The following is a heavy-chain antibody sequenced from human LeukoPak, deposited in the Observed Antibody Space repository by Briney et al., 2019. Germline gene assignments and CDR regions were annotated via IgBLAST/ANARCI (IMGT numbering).Heavy chain of an antibody. D-gene: IGHD3-3*01. CDR2: INGSDGST. V-gene: IGHV3-23*01. Sequence: GGSLRLSCAASGFTFSNYAMTWVRQAPGKGLEWVSTINGSDGSTYYSDSVTGRVTISRDNSTNTLYLQMASLRHAAKAVYYCAKDGYDLGSAYQIDRWGQGTAVTVSS. J-gene: IGHJ4*02. CDR1: GFTFSNYA. CDR3: AKDGYDLGSAYQIDR.